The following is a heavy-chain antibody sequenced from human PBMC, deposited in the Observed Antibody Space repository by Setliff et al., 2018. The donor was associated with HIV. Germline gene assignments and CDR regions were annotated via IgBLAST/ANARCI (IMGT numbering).Heavy chain of an antibody. V-gene: IGHV4-34*12. J-gene: IGHJ3*02. CDR2: IIHSGGT. CDR3: ARDGGEKEAFDI. Sequence: SETLSLTCAVYGGSFSGYYWTWIRQPPGRGLEWIGEIIHSGGTNYNRSLKSRVTISVDTSKNQFSLKLSSVTAADTAVYYCARDGGEKEAFDIWGQGTMVTVSS. D-gene: IGHD3-16*01. CDR1: GGSFSGYY.